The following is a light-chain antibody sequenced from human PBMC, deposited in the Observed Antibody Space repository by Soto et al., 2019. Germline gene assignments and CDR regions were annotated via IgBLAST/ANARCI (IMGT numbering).Light chain of an antibody. CDR3: KKYNNWPWT. V-gene: IGKV3-15*01. CDR1: QSVNSR. J-gene: IGKJ1*01. Sequence: ELVLTQSPAALSQSPEQSHTLSCRASQSVNSRLAWYQQKPGQTPRLLIYDASTRATGIPTRFSGSGSGTDFTLTISSLQSEEFAVYYCKKYNNWPWTFGQGTKVDIK. CDR2: DAS.